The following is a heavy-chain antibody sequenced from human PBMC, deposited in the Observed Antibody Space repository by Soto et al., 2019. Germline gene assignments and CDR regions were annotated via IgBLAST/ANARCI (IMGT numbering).Heavy chain of an antibody. CDR1: GYTFTGYY. CDR3: TRGSALGYCSGGSCSRSDFDY. CDR2: INPNSGGT. V-gene: IGHV1-2*04. Sequence: ASVKVSCKASGYTFTGYYMHWVRQAPGQGLEWMGWINPNSGGTNYAQKFQGWVTMTRDTSISTAYMELSRLRSDDTAVYYCTRGSALGYCSGGSCSRSDFDYWGQGTLVTVSS. J-gene: IGHJ4*02. D-gene: IGHD2-15*01.